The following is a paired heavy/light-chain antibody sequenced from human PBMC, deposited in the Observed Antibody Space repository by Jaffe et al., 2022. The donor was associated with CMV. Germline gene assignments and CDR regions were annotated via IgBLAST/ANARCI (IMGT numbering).Light chain of an antibody. V-gene: IGKV3-20*01. CDR3: QQYGTSPRT. Sequence: EIVLTQSPGTLSLSPGERATLSCRASQRLTVNYLAWYQQKPGQAPRLLIYGASNRASGIPDRFSGTGSGTDFTLTISRLESEDFAVYYCQQYGTSPRTFGQGTKLEIK. J-gene: IGKJ2*01. CDR1: QRLTVNY. CDR2: GAS.
Heavy chain of an antibody. D-gene: IGHD2-21*02. Sequence: QVQLVQSGPEVKKPGASVRVSCRTSGYTFTRYYISWVRQAPGQGLEWMGWISAENGNTNYAQSLQGRLTVTTDTSATTSYMELRSLSFDDTAIYYCARDSGLLRPLDYWGQGTLVTVSS. CDR1: GYTFTRYY. J-gene: IGHJ4*02. CDR3: ARDSGLLRPLDY. V-gene: IGHV1-18*01. CDR2: ISAENGNT.